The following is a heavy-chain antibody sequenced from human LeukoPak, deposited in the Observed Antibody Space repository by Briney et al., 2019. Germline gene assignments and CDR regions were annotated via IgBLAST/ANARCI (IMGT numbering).Heavy chain of an antibody. CDR2: ISSSSSYI. V-gene: IGHV3-21*01. CDR3: ASTIYYDSSGLDY. Sequence: GGSLRLSCAASGFTFSSYSMNWVRQAPGKGLEWVSSISSSSSYIYYADSVKGRFTISRDNSKNTLYLQMNSLRAEDTAVYYCASTIYYDSSGLDYWGQGTLVTVSS. CDR1: GFTFSSYS. J-gene: IGHJ4*02. D-gene: IGHD3-22*01.